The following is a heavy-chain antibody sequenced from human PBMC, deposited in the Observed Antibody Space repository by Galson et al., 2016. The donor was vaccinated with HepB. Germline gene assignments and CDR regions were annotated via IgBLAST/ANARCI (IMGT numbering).Heavy chain of an antibody. CDR1: SDPDTSGTYY. Sequence: SETLSLTCTVSSDPDTSGTYYWSWVRQSPGKGLDWIGYIHDSGNTNYNPSIKSRVTISRDTSKNQFFLELTSVTAADTAVYYCARDEGFYNGMDVWGQGTTVTVAS. CDR2: IHDSGNT. D-gene: IGHD2-2*02. CDR3: ARDEGFYNGMDV. V-gene: IGHV4-61*01. J-gene: IGHJ6*02.